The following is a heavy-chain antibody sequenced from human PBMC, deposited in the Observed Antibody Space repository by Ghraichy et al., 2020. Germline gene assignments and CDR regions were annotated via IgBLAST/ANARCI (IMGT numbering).Heavy chain of an antibody. D-gene: IGHD3-10*01. CDR1: GGSISSGGYS. J-gene: IGHJ5*02. Sequence: SETLSLTCAVSGGSISSGGYSWSWIRQPPGKGLEWIGYIYHSGSTYYNPSLKSRVTISVDRSKNQFSLKLSSVTAADTAVYYCARVADYYGSGSYYMGWFDPWGQGTLVTVSS. CDR3: ARVADYYGSGSYYMGWFDP. CDR2: IYHSGST. V-gene: IGHV4-30-2*01.